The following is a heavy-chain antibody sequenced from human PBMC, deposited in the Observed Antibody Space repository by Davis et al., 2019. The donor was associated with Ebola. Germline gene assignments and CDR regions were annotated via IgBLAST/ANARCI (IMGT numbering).Heavy chain of an antibody. J-gene: IGHJ6*02. V-gene: IGHV1-46*01. CDR3: ATVDFGVPAAIRFSYYGLDV. CDR1: GYTFTNYY. CDR2: INPNDGRT. Sequence: ASVKVSCKASGYTFTNYYMHWVRQAPGQGLEWMGMINPNDGRTIYAQKFQGRVTMTEDTPTDTAYMELSSLRSEDTAVYFCATVDFGVPAAIRFSYYGLDVWGQGTTVTVSS. D-gene: IGHD2-21*01.